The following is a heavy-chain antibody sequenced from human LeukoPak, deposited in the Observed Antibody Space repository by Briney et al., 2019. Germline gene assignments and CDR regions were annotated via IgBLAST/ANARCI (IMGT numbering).Heavy chain of an antibody. CDR2: IHYSGST. J-gene: IGHJ4*02. D-gene: IGHD3-10*01. CDR1: GGSISSSNYY. CDR3: TRHFGSGRDDY. Sequence: PSETLSLTCTVSGGSISSSNYYWGWIRQPPGKGLEWIGSIHYSGSTYYNPSLKSRVTVSVATSKNQFTVNLSSVTAADTAVYYCTRHFGSGRDDYWGQGTLVTVSS. V-gene: IGHV4-39*01.